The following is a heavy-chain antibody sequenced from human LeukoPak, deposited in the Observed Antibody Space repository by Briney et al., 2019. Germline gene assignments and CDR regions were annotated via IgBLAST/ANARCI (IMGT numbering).Heavy chain of an antibody. J-gene: IGHJ4*02. CDR2: ISGNGAGT. CDR1: GFTFSSHA. Sequence: PGGSLRLSCTPSGFTFSSHAMSWVRQAPGKGLEWVSGISGNGAGTYYGDSVKGRFTISRDNSKNTLYLQMNSLRAEDTAVYYCAKNPQGIYVILFRLDYWGQGTLVTVSS. CDR3: AKNPQGIYVILFRLDY. D-gene: IGHD2/OR15-2a*01. V-gene: IGHV3-23*01.